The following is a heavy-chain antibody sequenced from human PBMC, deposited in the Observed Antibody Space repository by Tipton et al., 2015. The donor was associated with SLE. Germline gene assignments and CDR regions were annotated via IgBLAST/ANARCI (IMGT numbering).Heavy chain of an antibody. Sequence: LSLTCAASGFTFIIYAMHWVRQAPGKGLEWVAVISYDGSNKYYADSVKGRFTISRDNSKNTLYLQMNSLRAEDTAVYYCARSLTSSYYYGMDVWGQGTTVTVSS. CDR2: ISYDGSNK. CDR1: GFTFIIYA. D-gene: IGHD1-14*01. V-gene: IGHV3-30*04. J-gene: IGHJ6*02. CDR3: ARSLTSSYYYGMDV.